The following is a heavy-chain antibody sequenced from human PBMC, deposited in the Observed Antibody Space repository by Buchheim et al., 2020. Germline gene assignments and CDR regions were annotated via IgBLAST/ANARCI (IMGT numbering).Heavy chain of an antibody. CDR3: ARDSDDSSGYYAY. CDR1: GGSISSGGYS. V-gene: IGHV4-30-2*01. Sequence: QLQLQESGSGLVKPSQTLSLTCAVSGGSISSGGYSWSWIRQPPGKGLEWIGYIYHSGSTYYNLSLKSRVTISVDRSKNQFSLKLSSVTAADTAVYYCARDSDDSSGYYAYWGQGTL. CDR2: IYHSGST. J-gene: IGHJ4*02. D-gene: IGHD3-22*01.